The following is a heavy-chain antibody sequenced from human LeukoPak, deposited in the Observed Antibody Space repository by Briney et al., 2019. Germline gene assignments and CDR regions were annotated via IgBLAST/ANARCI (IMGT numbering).Heavy chain of an antibody. CDR2: ISYDGDKK. V-gene: IGHV3-30*04. J-gene: IGHJ4*02. D-gene: IGHD3-3*01. Sequence: GGSLRLSCAASGFTFFTYSMHWVRQAPGKGLEWVAVISYDGDKKYYADSVKGRLTISRDNSKNTLYLQMSSLRPDDTAVYYCARGVTEDTGVAQFDSWGQGTLVFVSS. CDR1: GFTFFTYS. CDR3: ARGVTEDTGVAQFDS.